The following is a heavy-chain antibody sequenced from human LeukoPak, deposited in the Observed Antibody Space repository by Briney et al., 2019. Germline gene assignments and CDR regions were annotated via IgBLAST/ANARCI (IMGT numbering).Heavy chain of an antibody. CDR1: GGSISSYY. Sequence: PSETLSLTCTVSGGSISSYYWSWIRQPPGKGLEWIGYIYYSGSTNYNPSLKSRVTISVDTSKNQFSLKLSSVTAADTAVYYCARGDWRDGYNHFDYWGQGTLVTVSS. V-gene: IGHV4-59*01. J-gene: IGHJ4*02. CDR2: IYYSGST. CDR3: ARGDWRDGYNHFDY. D-gene: IGHD5-24*01.